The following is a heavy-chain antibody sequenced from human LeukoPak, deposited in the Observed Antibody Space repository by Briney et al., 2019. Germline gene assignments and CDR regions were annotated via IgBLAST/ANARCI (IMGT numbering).Heavy chain of an antibody. CDR1: VGSISTYY. V-gene: IGHV4-59*08. CDR2: IYYSGTT. CDR3: ARGMYYYDGSGDY. D-gene: IGHD3-22*01. J-gene: IGHJ4*02. Sequence: SSETLSLTCNVSVGSISTYYWSWIRQPPGKGLGWIGYIYYSGTTNYNPSLKSRVTISINTSKNQFSLNLTSVTAADTAVYYCARGMYYYDGSGDYWGQGIQVTVSS.